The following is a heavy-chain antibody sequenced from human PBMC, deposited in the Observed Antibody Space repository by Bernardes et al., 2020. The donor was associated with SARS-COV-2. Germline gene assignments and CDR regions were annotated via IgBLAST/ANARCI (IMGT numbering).Heavy chain of an antibody. Sequence: GGSLRLSCAASGFTFSSFAMNWVRQAPGKGLEWVSYISRSVSTINYVDSVKGRFTIYRDNAKNSLYLQMNSLRAEDTAVYYCASLPYIVFGTVTTSWGQGTLVTVSS. CDR2: ISRSVSTI. V-gene: IGHV3-48*03. CDR3: ASLPYIVFGTVTTS. CDR1: GFTFSSFA. D-gene: IGHD4-17*01. J-gene: IGHJ5*02.